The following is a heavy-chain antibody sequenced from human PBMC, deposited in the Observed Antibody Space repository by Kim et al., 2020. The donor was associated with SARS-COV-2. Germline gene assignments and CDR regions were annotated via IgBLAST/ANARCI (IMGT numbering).Heavy chain of an antibody. CDR1: GFTFSSYG. V-gene: IGHV3-30*18. CDR2: ISYDGSNK. J-gene: IGHJ4*02. Sequence: GGSLRLSCAASGFTFSSYGMHWVRQAPGKGLEWVAVISYDGSNKYYADSVKGRFTISRDNSKNTLYLQMNSLRAEDTAVYYCAKVHFDFKGATGLASHFDYWGQGTLVTVSS. CDR3: AKVHFDFKGATGLASHFDY. D-gene: IGHD1-26*01.